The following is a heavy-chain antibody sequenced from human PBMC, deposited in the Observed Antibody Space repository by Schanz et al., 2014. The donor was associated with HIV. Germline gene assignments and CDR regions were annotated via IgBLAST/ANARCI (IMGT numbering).Heavy chain of an antibody. CDR3: ATAAVTDYSDN. CDR1: GFTFSTYG. V-gene: IGHV3-30*03. Sequence: QVQLVESGGGGVQPGRSLRLSCAASGFTFSTYGMHWVRQPPGKGLEWVAFISYDGSNKYYADSVKGRFTISRDNSKNMLYLQMNSLRAEDTAVYYCATAAVTDYSDNWGQGTLVTVSS. J-gene: IGHJ4*02. CDR2: ISYDGSNK. D-gene: IGHD4-17*01.